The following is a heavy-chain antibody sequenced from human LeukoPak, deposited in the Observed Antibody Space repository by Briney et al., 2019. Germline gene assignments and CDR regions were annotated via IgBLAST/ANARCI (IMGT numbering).Heavy chain of an antibody. V-gene: IGHV4-38-2*02. CDR3: ARHWFFGSSGWYRVGGHYFDY. Sequence: SETLSLTCTVSGYSISSGYYWSWIRQPPGKGLEWIGEINHSGSTNYNPSLKSRVTISVDTSKNQFSLKLSSVTAADTAVYYCARHWFFGSSGWYRVGGHYFDYWGQGTLVTVSS. CDR1: GYSISSGYY. J-gene: IGHJ4*02. D-gene: IGHD6-19*01. CDR2: INHSGST.